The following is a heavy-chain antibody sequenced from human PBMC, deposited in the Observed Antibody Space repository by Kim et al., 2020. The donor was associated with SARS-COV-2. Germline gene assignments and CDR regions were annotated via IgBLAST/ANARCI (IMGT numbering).Heavy chain of an antibody. J-gene: IGHJ5*01. D-gene: IGHD4-17*01. V-gene: IGHV3-23*01. CDR2: LSPSGDSK. CDR3: ARAARDYGGFGS. CDR1: GFTFNSYV. Sequence: GGSLRLSCAASGFTFNSYVLTWVRQAPGKGLEWVAGLSPSGDSKYYGDSVKGRFVILRDDSKNTLYLQLNDLRVDDTALYFCARAARDYGGFGSWGQGTMVTVSS.